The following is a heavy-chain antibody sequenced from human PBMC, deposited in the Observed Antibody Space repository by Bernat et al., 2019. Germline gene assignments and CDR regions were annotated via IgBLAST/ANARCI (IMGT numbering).Heavy chain of an antibody. CDR1: GGSISSGGYY. D-gene: IGHD2-2*02. Sequence: QVQLQESGPGLVKPSQTLSLTCTVSGGSISSGGYYWSWIRQHPGKGLEWIGYIYYSGSTYYNPSLKSRVTISVDTSKNQFSLKLSSVTAADTAVYYCARDRCSSTSCYSAFDIWGQGTMVTVSS. V-gene: IGHV4-31*03. J-gene: IGHJ3*02. CDR3: ARDRCSSTSCYSAFDI. CDR2: IYYSGST.